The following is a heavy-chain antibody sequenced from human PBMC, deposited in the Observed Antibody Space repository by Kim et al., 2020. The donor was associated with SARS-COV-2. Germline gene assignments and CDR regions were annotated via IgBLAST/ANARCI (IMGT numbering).Heavy chain of an antibody. J-gene: IGHJ4*02. D-gene: IGHD2-2*01. V-gene: IGHV4-39*01. CDR2: IYYSGNT. CDR1: AGSISSTSYY. CDR3: VRLGYCSSTTCYDPSWGF. Sequence: SETLSLTCTVSAGSISSTSYYWGWIRQPPGKGLEWIGNIYYSGNTYYNPSLKSRVTISVDTSKNQFYLKLSSVTAADTAVYYCVRLGYCSSTTCYDPSWGFWGQGTLVTVSS.